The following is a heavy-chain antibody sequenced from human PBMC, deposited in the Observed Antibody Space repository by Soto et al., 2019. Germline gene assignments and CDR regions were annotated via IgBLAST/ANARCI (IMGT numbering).Heavy chain of an antibody. D-gene: IGHD5-12*01. CDR2: IYYSGST. Sequence: LSLTCTVSGGSISSYYWSWIRQPPGKGLEWIGYIYYSGSTNYNPSLKSRVTISVDTSKNQFSLKLSSVTAADTAVYYCARTVDLNYYYHMDVWGKGTTVTVSS. CDR1: GGSISSYY. V-gene: IGHV4-59*01. J-gene: IGHJ6*03. CDR3: ARTVDLNYYYHMDV.